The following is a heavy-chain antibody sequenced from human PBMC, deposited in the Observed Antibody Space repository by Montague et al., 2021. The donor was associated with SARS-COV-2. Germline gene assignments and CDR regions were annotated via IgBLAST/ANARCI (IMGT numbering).Heavy chain of an antibody. CDR2: IYYTGTT. V-gene: IGHV4-59*01. CDR1: GDSITTYY. Sequence: SETLSLTCSVSGDSITTYYWSRIRQSPGRGLEWIGHIYYTGTTKYNPSLKSRVTISVDTSRRQFSLKLKSVTAADTAVYYCARAQTTCLIANCVNYFDYWGQGALVTVSS. J-gene: IGHJ4*02. CDR3: ARAQTTCLIANCVNYFDY. D-gene: IGHD2-21*01.